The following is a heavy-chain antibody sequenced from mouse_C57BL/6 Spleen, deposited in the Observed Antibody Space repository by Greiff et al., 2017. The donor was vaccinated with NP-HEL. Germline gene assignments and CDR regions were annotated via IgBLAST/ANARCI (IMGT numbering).Heavy chain of an antibody. J-gene: IGHJ4*01. CDR2: ISSGSSTI. Sequence: EVQLVESGGGLVKPGGSLKLSSAASGFTFSDYGMHWVRQAPEKGLEWVAYISSGSSTIYYADTVKGRFTISRDNAKNTLFLQMTSLRSEDTAMYYCARDGITTVVATRMDYWGQGTSVTVSS. CDR3: ARDGITTVVATRMDY. D-gene: IGHD1-1*01. V-gene: IGHV5-17*01. CDR1: GFTFSDYG.